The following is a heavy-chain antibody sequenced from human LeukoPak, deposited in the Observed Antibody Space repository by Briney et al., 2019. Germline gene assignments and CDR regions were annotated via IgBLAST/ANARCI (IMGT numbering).Heavy chain of an antibody. CDR2: IKEDGSER. Sequence: PGGALRLSCAASGFTFSSQWMSWVRQAPGKGLEWVANIKEDGSERDYVDSVKGRFTISRDNAKSSLYLQMNSRRAEDTAVYYCARAFYWGPGTLVTVSS. V-gene: IGHV3-7*01. J-gene: IGHJ4*02. CDR1: GFTFSSQW. CDR3: ARAFY.